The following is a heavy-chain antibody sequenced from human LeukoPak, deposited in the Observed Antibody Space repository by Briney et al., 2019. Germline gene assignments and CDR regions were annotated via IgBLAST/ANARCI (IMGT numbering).Heavy chain of an antibody. D-gene: IGHD3-22*01. CDR3: ARTFMIEGYYYYYMDV. J-gene: IGHJ6*03. V-gene: IGHV1-18*01. CDR1: GYTFTTYG. CDR2: ISAYNGNT. Sequence: GASVKVSCKASGYTFTTYGISWVRQAPGQGLERMAWISAYNGNTNYAQNLQGRFTMTTDTSTTTAYMELRSLRSDDTAVYYCARTFMIEGYYYYYMDVWGKGTTVTVSS.